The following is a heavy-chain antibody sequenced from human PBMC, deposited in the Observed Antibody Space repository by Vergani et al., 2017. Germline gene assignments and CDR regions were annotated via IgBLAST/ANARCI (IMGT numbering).Heavy chain of an antibody. Sequence: QVQLVESGGGVVQRGGSLRLSCATSGFTLSNYDMQWIRQGPGKALEFVAFIQFDGSNQYYADSVKGRFTLSRDFSKNTLYLQMNSLRTDDTATYYCAKHFRGWGIDYWCQGTQVIVSS. CDR2: IQFDGSNQ. CDR3: AKHFRGWGIDY. D-gene: IGHD3-16*01. J-gene: IGHJ4*02. CDR1: GFTLSNYD. V-gene: IGHV3-30*02.